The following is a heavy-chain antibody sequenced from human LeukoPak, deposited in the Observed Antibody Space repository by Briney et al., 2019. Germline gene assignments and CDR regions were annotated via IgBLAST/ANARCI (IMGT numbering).Heavy chain of an antibody. CDR3: ARVDRGYSGYDED. D-gene: IGHD5-12*01. CDR1: GFTFSTYE. Sequence: GGSLRLSCAASGFTFSTYEMSWVRQAPGKGLEWVAYIKQDGSEKYYVDSVKGRFTISRDNAKKSLYLQMNSLRAEDTAVYYCARVDRGYSGYDEDWGQGTLVTVSS. CDR2: IKQDGSEK. V-gene: IGHV3-7*01. J-gene: IGHJ4*02.